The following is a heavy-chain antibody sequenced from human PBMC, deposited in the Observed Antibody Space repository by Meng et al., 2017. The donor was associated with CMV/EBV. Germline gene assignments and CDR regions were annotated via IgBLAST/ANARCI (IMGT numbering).Heavy chain of an antibody. CDR2: ISSSSSYI. CDR3: ARTRGGYGMDV. D-gene: IGHD2-2*01. V-gene: IGHV3-21*01. J-gene: IGHJ6*02. CDR1: GFTFSSYG. Sequence: LSLTCAASGFTFSSYGMNWVRQAPGKGLEWVSSISSSSSYIYYADSVKGRFTISRDNAKNSLYLQMNSLRAEDTAVYYCARTRGGYGMDVWGQGTTVTVSS.